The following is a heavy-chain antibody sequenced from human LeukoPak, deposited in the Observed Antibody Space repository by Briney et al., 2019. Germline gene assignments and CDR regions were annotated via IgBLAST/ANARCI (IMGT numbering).Heavy chain of an antibody. CDR1: GYSFTSYW. D-gene: IGHD1-26*01. CDR3: ARRRDLYSGSYYPFDY. CDR2: IYPGDSDA. Sequence: GESLKISCKGSGYSFTSYWIGWVRQMPGKGLKWMGIIYPGDSDARYSPSFQGQVTVSADKSISTAYLQWSSLKASDTAMYYCARRRDLYSGSYYPFDYWGQGTLVTVSS. V-gene: IGHV5-51*01. J-gene: IGHJ4*02.